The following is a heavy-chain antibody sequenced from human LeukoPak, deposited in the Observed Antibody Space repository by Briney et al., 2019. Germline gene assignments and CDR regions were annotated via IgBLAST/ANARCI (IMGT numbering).Heavy chain of an antibody. J-gene: IGHJ4*02. CDR2: IKQDGGEI. Sequence: RTGGSLRLSCAASGFTFSRYWMSWVRQVPRKGLEWVANIKQDGGEIYYVDSVKGRFTISRDNAKNSLYLQMNSLRAEDTAVYYCAKDPEYSYGYESDYWGQGTLVTVSS. CDR3: AKDPEYSYGYESDY. CDR1: GFTFSRYW. V-gene: IGHV3-7*03. D-gene: IGHD5-18*01.